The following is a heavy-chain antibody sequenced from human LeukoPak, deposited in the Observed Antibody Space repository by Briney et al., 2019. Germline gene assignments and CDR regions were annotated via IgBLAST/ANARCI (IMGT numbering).Heavy chain of an antibody. V-gene: IGHV3-7*03. J-gene: IGHJ4*02. D-gene: IGHD1-26*01. Sequence: EGSLRLSCAASGFIFSSYWMSWVRQAPGKGLEWVANIKQDGSEKYYVDSVKGRFTISRDNAKNSLYLQMNSLRAEDTAVYYCARNLGGSVNLLFAYWGQGTLVTVSS. CDR1: GFIFSSYW. CDR3: ARNLGGSVNLLFAY. CDR2: IKQDGSEK.